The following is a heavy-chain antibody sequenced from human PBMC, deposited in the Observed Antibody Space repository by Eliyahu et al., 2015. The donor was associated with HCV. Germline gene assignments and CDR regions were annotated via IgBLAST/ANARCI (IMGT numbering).Heavy chain of an antibody. CDR2: ISSSSSTI. CDR1: GFTXSSYS. V-gene: IGHV3-48*02. D-gene: IGHD1-20*01. Sequence: EVQLVESGGGLVQPGGSLRLSCXAXGFTXSSYSMNWVRQAPGKGLEWVSYISSSSSTIYYADSVKGRFTISRDNAKNSLYLQMNSLRDEDTAVYYCARKRGDNWNPDIGFDYWGQGTLVTVSS. CDR3: ARKRGDNWNPDIGFDY. J-gene: IGHJ4*02.